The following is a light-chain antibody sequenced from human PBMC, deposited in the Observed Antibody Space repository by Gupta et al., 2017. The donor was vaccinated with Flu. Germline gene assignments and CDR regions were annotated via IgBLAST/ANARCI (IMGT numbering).Light chain of an antibody. CDR2: ENN. J-gene: IGLJ2*01. Sequence: QSVLPQPPSVSAAPGQKVTISCSGSSSNIGNNYVSWYQPLPGTAPKLLIYENNKRPSGIPDRFSGSKSGTSATLGITGLQTGDEADYYGGTWESSLSAYVVFGGGTKLTVL. CDR3: GTWESSLSAYVV. V-gene: IGLV1-51*02. CDR1: SSNIGNNY.